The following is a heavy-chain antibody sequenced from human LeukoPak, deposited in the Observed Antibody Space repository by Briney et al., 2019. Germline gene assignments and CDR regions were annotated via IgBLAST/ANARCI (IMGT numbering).Heavy chain of an antibody. Sequence: PSETLSLTCAVSGYSISSGYYWAWIRQPPGKGLEWIGSIYHSGSTYYTPSLKSRVTISVETSKNQFSLKVNTVTAADTAVYFSARHGGHSGFDPYDYWGQGTLVTVSS. J-gene: IGHJ4*02. CDR1: GYSISSGYY. CDR3: ARHGGHSGFDPYDY. V-gene: IGHV4-38-2*01. D-gene: IGHD5-12*01. CDR2: IYHSGST.